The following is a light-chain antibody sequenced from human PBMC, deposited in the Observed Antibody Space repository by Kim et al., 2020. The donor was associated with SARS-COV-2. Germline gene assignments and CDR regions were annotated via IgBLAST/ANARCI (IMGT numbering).Light chain of an antibody. J-gene: IGKJ4*01. CDR3: QQYGSSPLLT. CDR1: QSVSSSY. Sequence: SPGERATLSCRDSQSVSSSYLAWYQQRPGKAPRRLIYGASSRATGIPDRVSGSGSGTDFALTISRLEPEDFAVYYCQQYGSSPLLTFGGGTKLEI. CDR2: GAS. V-gene: IGKV3-20*01.